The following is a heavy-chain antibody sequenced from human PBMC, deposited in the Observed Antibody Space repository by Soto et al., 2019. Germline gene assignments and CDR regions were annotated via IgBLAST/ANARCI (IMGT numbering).Heavy chain of an antibody. J-gene: IGHJ6*02. CDR3: ASVHRGWSSGHGLDV. D-gene: IGHD6-19*01. Sequence: PSETLSLTCTVSGASVSSYFWSWVRQPPGKGLEWIGYIYNSGRTNYNPSLKSRVTISLDTSDNDFSLRLTSLTAADTAVYYCASVHRGWSSGHGLDVWGQGTTVTVSS. CDR1: GASVSSYF. CDR2: IYNSGRT. V-gene: IGHV4-59*02.